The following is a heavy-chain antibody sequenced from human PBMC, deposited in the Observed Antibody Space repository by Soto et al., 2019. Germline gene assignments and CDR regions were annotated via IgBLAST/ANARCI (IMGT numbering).Heavy chain of an antibody. J-gene: IGHJ4*02. Sequence: GASVKVSCKASGGTFSSYAISWVRQAPGQGLEWMGGIIPIFGTANYAQKFQGRVTITADESTSTAYMELSSLRSEDTAVYYCARVGQQLVRSYFDYWGQGTLVTVSS. CDR1: GGTFSSYA. V-gene: IGHV1-69*13. CDR3: ARVGQQLVRSYFDY. CDR2: IIPIFGTA. D-gene: IGHD6-13*01.